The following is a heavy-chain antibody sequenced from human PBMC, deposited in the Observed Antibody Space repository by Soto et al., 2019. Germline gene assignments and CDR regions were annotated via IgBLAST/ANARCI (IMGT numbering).Heavy chain of an antibody. V-gene: IGHV4-30-4*01. CDR2: IYYSGST. CDR1: GGSISSGDYY. D-gene: IGHD2-15*01. J-gene: IGHJ5*02. Sequence: KTSETLSLTCTVSGGSISSGDYYWSWIRQPPGKGLEWIGYIYYSGSTYYNPSLKSRVTMSVDTSKNQFSLKLSSVTAADTAVYYCARVVVENWFDPWGQGTLVTVSS. CDR3: ARVVVENWFDP.